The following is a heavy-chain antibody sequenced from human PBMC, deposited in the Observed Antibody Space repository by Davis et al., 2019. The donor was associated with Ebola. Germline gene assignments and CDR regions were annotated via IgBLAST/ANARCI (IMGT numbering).Heavy chain of an antibody. V-gene: IGHV3-30*03. D-gene: IGHD1-26*01. J-gene: IGHJ4*02. Sequence: PGGSLRLSCAASGFTFSSYGMHWVRQAPGKGLEWVAVISYDGSNKYYADSVKGRFTISRDNSKSTLYLQMNSLRAEDTAVYYCASTPRWELLPGGDYWGQGTLVTVSS. CDR1: GFTFSSYG. CDR3: ASTPRWELLPGGDY. CDR2: ISYDGSNK.